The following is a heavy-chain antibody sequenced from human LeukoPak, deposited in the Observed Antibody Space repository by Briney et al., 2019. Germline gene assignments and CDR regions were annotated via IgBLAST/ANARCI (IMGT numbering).Heavy chain of an antibody. Sequence: GRSLRLSCAASGFTFDDYAMHWVRQAAGKGLEFVSGISWNSGSIGYADSGKGRFTISRDNAKNSLYLQMNSLRAEDTALYYCAKSTGYSYGPFDYWGQGTLVTVSS. D-gene: IGHD5-18*01. CDR2: ISWNSGSI. V-gene: IGHV3-9*01. CDR3: AKSTGYSYGPFDY. CDR1: GFTFDDYA. J-gene: IGHJ4*02.